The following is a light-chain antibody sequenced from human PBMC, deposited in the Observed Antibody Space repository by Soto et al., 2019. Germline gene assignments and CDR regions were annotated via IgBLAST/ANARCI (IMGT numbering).Light chain of an antibody. Sequence: QSALTQPASVYVSPGQSITISCSGTSSDIGSYNHVAWYQQFPGKSPKLMIYAVSDRPPGVSVRFSGSKSGITASLTISGLQTEDEADYYCISYTDRQSYNFRNGTKVTX. V-gene: IGLV2-14*03. CDR2: AVS. CDR3: ISYTDRQSYN. CDR1: SSDIGSYNH. J-gene: IGLJ1*01.